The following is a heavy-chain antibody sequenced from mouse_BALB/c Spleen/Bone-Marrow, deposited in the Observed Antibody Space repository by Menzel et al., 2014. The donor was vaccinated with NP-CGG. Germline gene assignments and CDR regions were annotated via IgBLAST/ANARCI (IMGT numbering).Heavy chain of an antibody. Sequence: QVQLQQSGPGLGAPSQSLSITCTVSGFSLTSYGVSWVRQPPGKGLEWLGVICGDGSTNYHSALISRLSISKDNSKSQVFLKLNRLQTDDQATVYCSKRSYYGKAYWGQGTLVTVSA. D-gene: IGHD2-10*01. CDR2: ICGDGST. J-gene: IGHJ3*01. V-gene: IGHV2-3*01. CDR3: SKRSYYGKAY. CDR1: GFSLTSYG.